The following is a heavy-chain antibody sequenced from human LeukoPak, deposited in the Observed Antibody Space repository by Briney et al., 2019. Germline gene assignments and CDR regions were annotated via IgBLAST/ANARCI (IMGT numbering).Heavy chain of an antibody. Sequence: SSVKVSCKASGYTFTGYYMHLVRQAPGPGLEWVGWVNPNSGGTNYEQKFQGRVTMTRDTSISTAYMELSRLRSDDTAVYYCARGPIVVVPAGIFDRPLGFDPWGQGTLVTVSS. CDR3: ARGPIVVVPAGIFDRPLGFDP. J-gene: IGHJ5*02. V-gene: IGHV1-2*02. D-gene: IGHD2-2*02. CDR1: GYTFTGYY. CDR2: VNPNSGGT.